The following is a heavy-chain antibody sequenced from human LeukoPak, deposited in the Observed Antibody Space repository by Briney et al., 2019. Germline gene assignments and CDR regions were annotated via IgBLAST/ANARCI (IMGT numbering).Heavy chain of an antibody. Sequence: ASVKVSCKASGYTFTSYGISWVRQAPGQGLEWMGWISTYNGNTNYAQRLQGRVTMTTDTSTSTAYMELSSLRAEDTAVYYCARDLLGSATSYSSGAWDYWGQGTLVTVSS. CDR2: ISTYNGNT. D-gene: IGHD3-9*01. J-gene: IGHJ4*02. CDR1: GYTFTSYG. V-gene: IGHV1-18*01. CDR3: ARDLLGSATSYSSGAWDY.